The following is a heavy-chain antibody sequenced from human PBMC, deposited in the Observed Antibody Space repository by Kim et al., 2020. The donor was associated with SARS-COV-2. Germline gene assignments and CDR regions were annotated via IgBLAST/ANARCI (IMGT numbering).Heavy chain of an antibody. J-gene: IGHJ5*02. V-gene: IGHV3-30*04. CDR3: VRPGGPGTPWSWFDP. CDR1: GFSFSSYD. Sequence: GGSLRLSCAASGFSFSSYDMHWVRQAPGKGLEWVAFISNDGINKDYANSVRGRFTISRDKTENTLSLQMNSLRGEDTAVYYCVRPGGPGTPWSWFDPWG. D-gene: IGHD3-16*01. CDR2: ISNDGINK.